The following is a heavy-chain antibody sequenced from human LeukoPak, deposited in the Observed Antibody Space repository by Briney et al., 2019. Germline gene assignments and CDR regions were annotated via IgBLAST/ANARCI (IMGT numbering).Heavy chain of an antibody. CDR3: ARRGERYCSSTSCYIGWFDP. CDR2: IFYSGST. CDR1: SGSISTSNYY. J-gene: IGHJ5*02. V-gene: IGHV4-39*07. D-gene: IGHD2-2*02. Sequence: PSETLSLTCTVSSGSISTSNYYWGWVRQPPGKALEWIGNIFYSGSTYYNPSLKSRVTISVDTSKNQFSLKLSSVTAADTAVYYCARRGERYCSSTSCYIGWFDPWGQGTLVTVSS.